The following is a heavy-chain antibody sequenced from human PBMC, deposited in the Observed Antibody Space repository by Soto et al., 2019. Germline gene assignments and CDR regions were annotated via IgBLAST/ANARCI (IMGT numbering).Heavy chain of an antibody. V-gene: IGHV3-23*01. CDR2: ITGSGSST. CDR3: SSVVVAAASGSNS. D-gene: IGHD2-15*01. CDR1: GFTFSRYA. Sequence: GGSLRLSCAASGFTFSRYAMNWVRQAPGKGLEWVSGITGSGSSTYYADSVKGRFTISRDNSKNTLYLHMNSLRAEDTAVYYCSSVVVAAASGSNSLGQGALVTVSS. J-gene: IGHJ4*02.